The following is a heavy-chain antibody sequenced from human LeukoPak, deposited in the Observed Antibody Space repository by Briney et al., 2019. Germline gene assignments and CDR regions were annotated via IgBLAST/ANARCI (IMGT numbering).Heavy chain of an antibody. V-gene: IGHV3-21*01. CDR3: ARGGSSGYYENFDY. J-gene: IGHJ4*02. CDR1: GFTLTSHG. CDR2: ISSGGTYI. D-gene: IGHD3-22*01. Sequence: PGGSLRLSCAASGFTLTSHGMDWVRQAPGKGLEWVSSISSGGTYIYYSDSLKGRFSIPRDTAKNSVYLQMNSLRVEDTGVYYCARGGSSGYYENFDYWGQGTLVIVSS.